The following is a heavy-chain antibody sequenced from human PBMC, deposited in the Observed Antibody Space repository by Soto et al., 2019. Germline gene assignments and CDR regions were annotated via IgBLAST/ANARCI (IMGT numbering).Heavy chain of an antibody. CDR1: GFTLSSYA. J-gene: IGHJ5*02. CDR2: FSGTGGYT. V-gene: IGHV3-23*01. CDR3: ARGQRALITYGPVDP. D-gene: IGHD4-17*01. Sequence: EVQLLESGGDLVQPGGSLRLSCAASGFTLSSYAMSWVRQAPGKGLEWVSTFSGTGGYTYYADSVKGRFTISRDDSKNTLFLHMNSLRAADTAVYYCARGQRALITYGPVDPWGQGTLVTVSS.